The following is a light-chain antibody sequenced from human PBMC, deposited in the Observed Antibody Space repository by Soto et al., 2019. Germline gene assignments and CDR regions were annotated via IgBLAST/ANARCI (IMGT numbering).Light chain of an antibody. CDR2: GAS. CDR3: QQYGSSLMYT. CDR1: QSVSSSY. V-gene: IGKV3-20*01. Sequence: EIVLTQSPGTLSLSPGDRATLSCRASQSVSSSYLAWYQQKPGQAPRLLIYGASSRATGLPDRFSGSGSGTDFTLTISRLEPEDFAVYYCQQYGSSLMYTFGQGTKLEIK. J-gene: IGKJ2*01.